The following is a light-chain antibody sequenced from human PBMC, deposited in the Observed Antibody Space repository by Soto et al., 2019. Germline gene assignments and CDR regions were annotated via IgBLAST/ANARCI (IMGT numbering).Light chain of an antibody. CDR1: SSDVGGYNY. CDR3: SSYTSSSLWV. CDR2: DVS. J-gene: IGLJ3*02. Sequence: QSVLTQPASVSGSPGQSITISCTGTSSDVGGYNYVSWYQQHPGKAPKLMIYDVSNRPSGVSNRFSGSKSGNTASLTISGLQAEDEADYYCSSYTSSSLWVFGGGTKVTAL. V-gene: IGLV2-14*01.